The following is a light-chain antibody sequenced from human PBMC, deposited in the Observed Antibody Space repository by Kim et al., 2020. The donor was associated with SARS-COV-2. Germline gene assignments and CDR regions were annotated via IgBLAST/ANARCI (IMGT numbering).Light chain of an antibody. J-gene: IGLJ1*01. CDR1: SSNIGANFD. CDR2: GNT. Sequence: QSVLTQPPSVSGAPGQRVTFSCTGSSSNIGANFDVHWYQHLPGTAPKLLIYGNTNRPSGVPDRFSGSKSGTSASLAIIGLQAEDEADYYCQSYDNSLHSYVFGTGTKVTVL. CDR3: QSYDNSLHSYV. V-gene: IGLV1-40*01.